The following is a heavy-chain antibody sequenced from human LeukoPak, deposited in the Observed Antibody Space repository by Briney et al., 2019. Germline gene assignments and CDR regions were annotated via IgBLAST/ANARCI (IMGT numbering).Heavy chain of an antibody. CDR3: ARIGVVGGRTLQTDAFDI. CDR1: GGSISSYY. V-gene: IGHV4-59*01. CDR2: IYYSGST. D-gene: IGHD2-21*01. J-gene: IGHJ3*02. Sequence: SETLSLTCTVSGGSISSYYWSWIRQPPGKGLEWIGYIYYSGSTNYNPSLKSRVTISVDTSKNQFSLKLSSVTAADTAVYYCARIGVVGGRTLQTDAFDIWGQGTMVTVSS.